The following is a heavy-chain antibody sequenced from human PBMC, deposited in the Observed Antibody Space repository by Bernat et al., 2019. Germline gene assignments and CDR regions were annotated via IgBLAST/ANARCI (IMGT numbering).Heavy chain of an antibody. J-gene: IGHJ4*02. CDR3: ATRVAANIFDY. CDR1: GGSISSSSYY. CDR2: IYYSGST. Sequence: QLQLQESGLGLVKPSETLSLTCTVSGGSISSSSYYWGWIRQPPGKGLEWIGSIYYSGSTYYNPSLKSRVTISVDTSKNQFSLKLSSVTAADTAVYYCATRVAANIFDYWGQGTLVTVSS. V-gene: IGHV4-39*01. D-gene: IGHD6-13*01.